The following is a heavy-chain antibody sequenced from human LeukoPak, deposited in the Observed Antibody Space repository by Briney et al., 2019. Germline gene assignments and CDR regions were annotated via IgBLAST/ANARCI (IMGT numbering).Heavy chain of an antibody. D-gene: IGHD4-17*01. J-gene: IGHJ1*01. V-gene: IGHV4-59*01. Sequence: SETLSLTCTVSGGSISSYYWSWIRQPPGKGLEWIGYIYYSGSTNYNPSLKSRVTISVDTSKNQFSLKLSSVTAADTAAYYCARDGGGYGDYGRGASGDFQHWGQGTLVSVSS. CDR1: GGSISSYY. CDR2: IYYSGST. CDR3: ARDGGGYGDYGRGASGDFQH.